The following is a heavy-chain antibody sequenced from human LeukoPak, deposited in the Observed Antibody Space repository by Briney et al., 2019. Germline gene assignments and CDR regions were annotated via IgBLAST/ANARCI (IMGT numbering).Heavy chain of an antibody. D-gene: IGHD1-26*01. Sequence: SETLSLTCTVSGGSISSSSSYYWGWIRQPPGKGLEWIGSIYHNGRTYYNPSLKSRVTISVDTSKNQFSLKLSSVTAADTAVYYCARRGVGATVYYFDYWGQGTLVTVSS. J-gene: IGHJ4*02. CDR3: ARRGVGATVYYFDY. V-gene: IGHV4-39*07. CDR2: IYHNGRT. CDR1: GGSISSSSSYY.